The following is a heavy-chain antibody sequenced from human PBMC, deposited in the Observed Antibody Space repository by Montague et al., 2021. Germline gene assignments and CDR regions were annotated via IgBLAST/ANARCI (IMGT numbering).Heavy chain of an antibody. CDR3: ARSLYCIGGSCYSGFDP. CDR2: TFNTGSS. J-gene: IGHJ5*02. V-gene: IGHV4-39*01. CDR1: GGSISSNSYW. D-gene: IGHD2-15*01. Sequence: ETLSLTFTVSGGSISSNSYWWAWIRQPPGRGLEYVGTTFNTGSSYYSPSLKSRVTISVDTSKNQFSLRLSAVTAADTAVYYCARSLYCIGGSCYSGFDPWGQGTLVTVSS.